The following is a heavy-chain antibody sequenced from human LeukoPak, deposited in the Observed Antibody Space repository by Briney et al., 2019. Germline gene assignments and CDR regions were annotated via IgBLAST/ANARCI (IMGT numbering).Heavy chain of an antibody. V-gene: IGHV3-30*09. J-gene: IGHJ4*02. CDR3: AKDPHGGIVREVVATRGGTYYFDY. Sequence: GGSLRLSCAASGFTFRNYAMHWVRQAPGKGLEWVAVISSDGTNKYYADSVKGQFAISRDNSKNTLNLQMNSLRAEDTAVYYCAKDPHGGIVREVVATRGGTYYFDYWGQGTLVTVSS. D-gene: IGHD5-12*01. CDR1: GFTFRNYA. CDR2: ISSDGTNK.